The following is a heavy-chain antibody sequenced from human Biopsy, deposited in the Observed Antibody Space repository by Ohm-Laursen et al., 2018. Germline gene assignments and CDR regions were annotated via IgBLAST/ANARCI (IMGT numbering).Heavy chain of an antibody. Sequence: TQTLTLTFSFSGFSLSARGMCVSWILQAPGTALEWLARVDWDDYKDYSASLQTKLSISKDTSNDQVVLTVNNVDPADTATYYCARTPILIVSAGLVYRHRRHLQGMDVWGQGIAVTVS. J-gene: IGHJ6*02. V-gene: IGHV2-70*11. CDR2: VDWDDYK. D-gene: IGHD6-13*01. CDR3: ARTPILIVSAGLVYRHRRHLQGMDV. CDR1: GFSLSARGMC.